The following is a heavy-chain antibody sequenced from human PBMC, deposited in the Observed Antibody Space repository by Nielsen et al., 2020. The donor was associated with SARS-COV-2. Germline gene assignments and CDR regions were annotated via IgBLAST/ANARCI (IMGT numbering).Heavy chain of an antibody. D-gene: IGHD5-12*01. J-gene: IGHJ6*02. CDR2: IIPIFGTA. CDR1: GGTFSSYA. CDR3: ARAPSGYSGYDLHYYGMDV. Sequence: SVKVSCKASGGTFSSYAISWVRQAPGQGLEWMGGIIPIFGTANYAQKFQGRVTITADKSTSTAYKELSSLRSEDTAVYYCARAPSGYSGYDLHYYGMDVWGQGTTVTVSS. V-gene: IGHV1-69*06.